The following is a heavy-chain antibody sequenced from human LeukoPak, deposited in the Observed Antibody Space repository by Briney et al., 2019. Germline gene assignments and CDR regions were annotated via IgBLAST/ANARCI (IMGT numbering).Heavy chain of an antibody. J-gene: IGHJ6*04. CDR2: INHKGAT. CDR3: ARGRHFYGSGSYEYSYYYCYYGMDV. CDR1: GGSFSGYY. V-gene: IGHV4-34*01. Sequence: SATLSLTCAVYGGSFSGYYWTSVRQPPGKGLEWLGEINHKGATNYNPSLNSRVTISLDSSKNQLSLKLSSVTDADTAVYYWARGRHFYGSGSYEYSYYYCYYGMDVWGKGTAVTVSS. D-gene: IGHD3-10*01.